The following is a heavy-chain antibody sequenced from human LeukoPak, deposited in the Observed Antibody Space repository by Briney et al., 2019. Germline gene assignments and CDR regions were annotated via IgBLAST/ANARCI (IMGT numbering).Heavy chain of an antibody. V-gene: IGHV3-30*03. J-gene: IGHJ4*01. Sequence: GGSLRLSCTTSGFTFDFYAMHWVRQAPGKGLEWVAVMSYDGRYRYYADSAKGRFTISRDNSKRTLYLEMGSLRPEDTALYYCARSELYYGSESYYHLDYWGHGTLVTVSS. D-gene: IGHD3-10*01. CDR1: GFTFDFYA. CDR3: ARSELYYGSESYYHLDY. CDR2: MSYDGRYR.